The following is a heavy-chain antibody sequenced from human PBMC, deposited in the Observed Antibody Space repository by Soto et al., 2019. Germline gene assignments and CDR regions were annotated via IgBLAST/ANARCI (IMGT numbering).Heavy chain of an antibody. CDR2: ISWNSGSI. Sequence: GGSLRLSCAASAFTFDEYAMHWVRQAPGKGLEWVSGISWNSGSIGYADSVKGRFTISRDNAKNSLYLQMNSLRAEDTALYYCAKVAVSDGNWFDPWGQGTLVTVSS. D-gene: IGHD3-16*02. V-gene: IGHV3-9*01. CDR3: AKVAVSDGNWFDP. CDR1: AFTFDEYA. J-gene: IGHJ5*02.